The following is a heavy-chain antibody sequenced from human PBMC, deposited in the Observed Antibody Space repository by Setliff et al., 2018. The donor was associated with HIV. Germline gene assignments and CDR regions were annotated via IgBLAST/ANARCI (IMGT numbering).Heavy chain of an antibody. V-gene: IGHV4-39*02. J-gene: IGHJ1*01. D-gene: IGHD6-13*01. Sequence: PSETLSLTCTVSGGSVSSSSYYWGWIRQRPGKGLEWIGSINYSGNTFYNPSLQSRGTIPADTSKNQFSLKLSSVTAADTAIYYCAREDSSSWYSSLSFWGQGTLVTVSS. CDR3: AREDSSSWYSSLSF. CDR2: INYSGNT. CDR1: GGSVSSSSYY.